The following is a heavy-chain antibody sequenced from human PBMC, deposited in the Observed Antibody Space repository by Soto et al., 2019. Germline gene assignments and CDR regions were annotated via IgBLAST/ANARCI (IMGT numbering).Heavy chain of an antibody. Sequence: GGSLRLSCAASGFTFSSYAMSWVRQAPGKGLEWVSAISGSGGSTYYADSVKGRFTISRDNSKNTLYLQMNSLRAEDTAVYYCAKDRLRFLEWLPTEYYFDYWGQGTLVTVSS. CDR2: ISGSGGST. V-gene: IGHV3-23*01. D-gene: IGHD3-3*01. J-gene: IGHJ4*02. CDR1: GFTFSSYA. CDR3: AKDRLRFLEWLPTEYYFDY.